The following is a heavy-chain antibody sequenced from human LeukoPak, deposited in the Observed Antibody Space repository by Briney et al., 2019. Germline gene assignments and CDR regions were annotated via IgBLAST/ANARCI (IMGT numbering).Heavy chain of an antibody. V-gene: IGHV3-30-3*01. J-gene: IGHJ4*02. D-gene: IGHD3-16*01. CDR2: ISYDGSNK. CDR1: GFTFSSYA. Sequence: PGGSLRLSCAASGFTFSSYAMHWVRQAPGKGLEWVAVISYDGSNKYYADSVKGRFTISRDNSKNTLYLQMNSLRAEDTAVYYCARDQGGVVSYWGQGTLVTVSS. CDR3: ARDQGGVVSY.